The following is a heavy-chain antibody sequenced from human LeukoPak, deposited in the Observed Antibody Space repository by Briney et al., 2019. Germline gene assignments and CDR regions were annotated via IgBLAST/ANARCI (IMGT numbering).Heavy chain of an antibody. CDR3: ARHGTDY. J-gene: IGHJ4*02. CDR2: INHSGST. V-gene: IGHV4-34*01. Sequence: PSETLSLTCAAYGGSFSGYYWSWIRQPPGKGLEWIGEINHSGSTNYNPSLKSRVTISVDTSKNLFSLNLSSVTAADTAVYYCARHGTDYWGQGTLVTVSP. CDR1: GGSFSGYY.